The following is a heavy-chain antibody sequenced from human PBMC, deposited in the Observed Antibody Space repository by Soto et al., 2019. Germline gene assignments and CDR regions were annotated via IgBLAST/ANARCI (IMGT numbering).Heavy chain of an antibody. V-gene: IGHV3-30*18. CDR2: ISYDGSHK. J-gene: IGHJ5*02. Sequence: QVQLVESGGGVVQPGRSLRPSCAASGFTFSGFGMHWVRHTPGKGLEWLAVISYDGSHKLHADSVQGRFTISRDNSKNTLSLQMNSLRTEDTAVYYCAKDLGLDASASYPYHWGQGTLVSVSS. CDR1: GFTFSGFG. CDR3: AKDLGLDASASYPYH. D-gene: IGHD3-10*01.